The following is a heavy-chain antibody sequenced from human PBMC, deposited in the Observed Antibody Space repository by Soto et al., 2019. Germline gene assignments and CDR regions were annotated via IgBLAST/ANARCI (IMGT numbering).Heavy chain of an antibody. CDR1: GGSFSGYY. Sequence: SETLSLTCAVYGGSFSGYYWSWIRQPPGKGLEWIGEINHSGSTNYNPSLKSRVTISVDTSKNQFSLKLSSVTAADTAVYYCARDHKPELSGTTGYYYYYGMDVWGQGTTVTVSS. CDR2: INHSGST. D-gene: IGHD1-1*01. CDR3: ARDHKPELSGTTGYYYYYGMDV. V-gene: IGHV4-34*01. J-gene: IGHJ6*02.